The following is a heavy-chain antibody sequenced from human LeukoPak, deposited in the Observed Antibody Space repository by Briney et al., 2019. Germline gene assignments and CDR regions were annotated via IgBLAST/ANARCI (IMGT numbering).Heavy chain of an antibody. CDR2: ISSNGGST. V-gene: IGHV3-64*01. Sequence: AGGSLRLSCAASGFTFSSYAMHWVRQAPGKGLEYVSAISSNGGSTYYANSVKGRFTISRDNSKNTLYLQMGSLRAEDTAVYYCARAGLRYLDWLFDEDYFDYWGQGTLVTVSS. D-gene: IGHD3-9*01. CDR3: ARAGLRYLDWLFDEDYFDY. CDR1: GFTFSSYA. J-gene: IGHJ4*02.